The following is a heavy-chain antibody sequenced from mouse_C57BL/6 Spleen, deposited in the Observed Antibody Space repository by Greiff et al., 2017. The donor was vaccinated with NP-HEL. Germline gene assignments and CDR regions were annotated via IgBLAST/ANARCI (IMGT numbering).Heavy chain of an antibody. CDR1: GYTFTSYW. V-gene: IGHV1-59*01. Sequence: QVQLQQPGAELVRPGTSVKLSCKASGYTFTSYWMHWVKQRPGQGLEWIGVIDPSDSYTNYNQKFKGKATLTVDTSSSTAYMQLSSLTSEDSAVYYCARSIYYGSSLDYWGQGTTLTVSS. J-gene: IGHJ2*01. D-gene: IGHD1-1*01. CDR3: ARSIYYGSSLDY. CDR2: IDPSDSYT.